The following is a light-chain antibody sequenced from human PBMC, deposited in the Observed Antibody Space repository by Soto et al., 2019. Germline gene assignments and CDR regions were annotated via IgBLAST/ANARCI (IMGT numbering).Light chain of an antibody. Sequence: QSVLTQPASVSGSPGQSTTISCTGTSSDVGSYDLVSWYQQHPGKAPKLMIYEVSKRPSGVSNRFSGSKSGNTASLTVSGLQAEDEADYYCRSYAGSSSVVFGGGTKLTVL. CDR3: RSYAGSSSVV. CDR1: SSDVGSYDL. CDR2: EVS. J-gene: IGLJ2*01. V-gene: IGLV2-23*02.